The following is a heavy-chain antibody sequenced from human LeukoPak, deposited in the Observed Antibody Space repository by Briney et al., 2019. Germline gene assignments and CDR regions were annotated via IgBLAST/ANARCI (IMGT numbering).Heavy chain of an antibody. Sequence: ETLSLTCTVSGGSISSYYWSWIRQPPGKGLEWVGTIYPDDSTTKYGPSFQGQVTISVDTSITTAYLRWNSLKASDTAIYYCARQGDPPREDFDFWGQGTLVTVSS. CDR1: GGSISSYY. J-gene: IGHJ4*02. V-gene: IGHV5-51*01. D-gene: IGHD3-10*01. CDR2: IYPDDSTT. CDR3: ARQGDPPREDFDF.